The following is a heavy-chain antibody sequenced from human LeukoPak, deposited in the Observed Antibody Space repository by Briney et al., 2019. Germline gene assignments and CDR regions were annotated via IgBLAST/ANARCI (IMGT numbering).Heavy chain of an antibody. CDR1: GGTFSSYA. CDR3: ARDRYCSSTSCLNWFDP. V-gene: IGHV1-69*01. D-gene: IGHD2-2*01. J-gene: IGHJ5*02. CDR2: IIPIFGTA. Sequence: ASVKVSCKASGGTFSSYAISWVRQAPGQGLEWMGGIIPIFGTANYAPKFQGRVTITADESTSTAYMELSSLRSEDTAVYYCARDRYCSSTSCLNWFDPWGQGILVTVSS.